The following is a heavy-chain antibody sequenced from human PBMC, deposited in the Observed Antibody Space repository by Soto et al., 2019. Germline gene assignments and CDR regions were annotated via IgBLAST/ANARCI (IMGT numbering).Heavy chain of an antibody. J-gene: IGHJ4*02. CDR2: IRSRTNSYAT. Sequence: EVQLVESGGGLVQPGGSLKLSCAASGFTFSGSAIHWVRQASGKGLEWVGRIRSRTNSYATAYAASVKGRFTISRDDSKNTAYLQMHSLKTEDTAVYYCTRLWSSGYDYWGQGTLVTVSS. CDR3: TRLWSSGYDY. V-gene: IGHV3-73*02. CDR1: GFTFSGSA. D-gene: IGHD3-22*01.